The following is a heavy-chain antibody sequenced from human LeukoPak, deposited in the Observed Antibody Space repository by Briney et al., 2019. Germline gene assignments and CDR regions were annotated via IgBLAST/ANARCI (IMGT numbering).Heavy chain of an antibody. Sequence: GXVXXXPGXXLEWIGIIDYSEITYYNPSLKSRVTISEETSKKQFSLELTSVTAADTAVYYCTRRANSYTFDYWGQGTLVTVSS. CDR3: TRRANSYTFDY. J-gene: IGHJ4*02. D-gene: IGHD1/OR15-1a*01. V-gene: IGHV4-39*01. CDR2: IDYSEIT.